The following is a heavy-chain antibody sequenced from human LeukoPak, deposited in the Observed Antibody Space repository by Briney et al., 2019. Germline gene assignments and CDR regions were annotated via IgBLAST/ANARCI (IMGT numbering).Heavy chain of an antibody. V-gene: IGHV3-48*04. D-gene: IGHD3-22*01. J-gene: IGHJ3*02. Sequence: GSLRLSCAASGFVFSTYGMHWVRQAPGKGLEWVSYISSSGSTIYYADSVKGRFTISRDNAKNSLYLQMNSLRAEDTAVYYCARAEYYYDSSGYRVGDAFDIWGQGTMVTVSS. CDR3: ARAEYYYDSSGYRVGDAFDI. CDR2: ISSSGSTI. CDR1: GFVFSTYG.